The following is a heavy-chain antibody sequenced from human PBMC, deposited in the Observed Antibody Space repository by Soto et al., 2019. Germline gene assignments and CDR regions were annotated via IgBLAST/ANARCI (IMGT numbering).Heavy chain of an antibody. D-gene: IGHD2-15*01. J-gene: IGHJ5*02. V-gene: IGHV3-64*01. CDR1: GFTFSSYA. Sequence: EVQLVESGGGLVQPGGSLRLSCAASGFTFSSYAMHWVRQAPGKGLEYVSAISSFGSSTYYANSVKCRFTIFRDNSKNTLYLYMGSLRAEDIVVYYCARECCSGSSCCSVWFAPWGKGTLVSVSS. CDR3: ARECCSGSSCCSVWFAP. CDR2: ISSFGSST.